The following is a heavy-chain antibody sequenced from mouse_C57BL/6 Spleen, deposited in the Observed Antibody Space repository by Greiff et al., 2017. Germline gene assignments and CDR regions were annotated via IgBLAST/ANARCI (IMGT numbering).Heavy chain of an antibody. D-gene: IGHD1-1*01. CDR3: ARGDYGSSLGYAMDY. V-gene: IGHV1-81*01. Sequence: VQVVESGAELARPGASVKLSCKASGYTFTSYGISWVKQRTGQGLEWIGEIYPRSGNTYYNEKFKGKATLTADKSSSTAYMELRSLTSEDSAVYFCARGDYGSSLGYAMDYWGQGTSVTVSS. J-gene: IGHJ4*01. CDR1: GYTFTSYG. CDR2: IYPRSGNT.